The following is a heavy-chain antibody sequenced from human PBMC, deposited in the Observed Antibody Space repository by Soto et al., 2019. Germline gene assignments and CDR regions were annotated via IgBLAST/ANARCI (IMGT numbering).Heavy chain of an antibody. J-gene: IGHJ6*02. D-gene: IGHD3-22*01. CDR2: IYYSGST. CDR3: ARDRAHYYDSSSYYYYYVMDV. V-gene: IGHV4-61*01. Sequence: PLVLLSLFCLISGFSMGNGSDYMSWTRPPPGKGLEWIGYIYYSGSTNYNPSRKSRVTISVDTSKNQFSLKLSSVTAADTAVYYCARDRAHYYDSSSYYYYYVMDVWGQGISVAV. CDR1: GFSMGNGSDY.